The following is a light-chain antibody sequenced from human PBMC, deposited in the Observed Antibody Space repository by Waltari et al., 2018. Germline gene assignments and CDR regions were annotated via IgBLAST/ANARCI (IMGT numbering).Light chain of an antibody. CDR3: QQYNSYSWT. CDR1: QSISSW. Sequence: DLQMTQSPSTLSASVGDSVTITCRARQSISSWLAWYQQKPGKAPKLLIYKASSLESGVPSRFSGSGSGTEFTLTISSLQPDDFATYYCQQYNSYSWTFGQGTKVEIK. CDR2: KAS. V-gene: IGKV1-5*03. J-gene: IGKJ1*01.